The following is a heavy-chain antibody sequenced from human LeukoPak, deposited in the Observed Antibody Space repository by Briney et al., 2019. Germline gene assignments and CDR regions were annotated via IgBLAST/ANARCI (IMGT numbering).Heavy chain of an antibody. J-gene: IGHJ4*02. V-gene: IGHV3-74*01. CDR2: INVDGSST. CDR3: ARASTTVPNLLDN. Sequence: GGSLRLSCVASGFTFTNYWMHWVRQAPGMGLVWVSRINVDGSSTAYADSVKGRFTISRDNAKNTLYLQMNGLRPEDTAVYFCARASTTVPNLLDNWGQGTLVTVSS. D-gene: IGHD4-17*01. CDR1: GFTFTNYW.